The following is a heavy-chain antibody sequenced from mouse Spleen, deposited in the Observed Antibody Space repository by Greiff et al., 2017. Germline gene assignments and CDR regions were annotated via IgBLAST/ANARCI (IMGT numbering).Heavy chain of an antibody. J-gene: IGHJ2*01. D-gene: IGHD3-3*01. Sequence: DVKLVESGPGLVKPSQSLSLTCSVTGYSITSGYYWNWIRQFPGNKLEWMGYISYDGSNNYNPSLKNRISITRDTSKNQFFLKLNSVTTEDTATYYCASLGQGYYFDYWGQGTTLTVSS. CDR1: GYSITSGYY. CDR2: ISYDGSN. V-gene: IGHV3-6*01. CDR3: ASLGQGYYFDY.